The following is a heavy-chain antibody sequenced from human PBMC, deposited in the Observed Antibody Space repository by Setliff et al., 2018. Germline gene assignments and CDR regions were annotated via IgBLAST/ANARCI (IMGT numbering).Heavy chain of an antibody. J-gene: IGHJ4*02. V-gene: IGHV3-30*02. D-gene: IGHD3-22*01. CDR1: GFTFSSYG. Sequence: GGSLRLSCAASGFTFSSYGMHWVRQAPGRGLEWVAFIRYDGSNKYYADSVKGRFTISRDNSKNTLYLQMNSLRAEDTAVYYCAKMGSSMIVVVFDYWGQGTLVTVSS. CDR3: AKMGSSMIVVVFDY. CDR2: IRYDGSNK.